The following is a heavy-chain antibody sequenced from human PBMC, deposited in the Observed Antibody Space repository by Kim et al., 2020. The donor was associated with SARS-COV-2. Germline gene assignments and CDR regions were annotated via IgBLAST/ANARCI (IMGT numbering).Heavy chain of an antibody. V-gene: IGHV2-5*01. CDR3: AHSSSSSWCDFDY. J-gene: IGHJ4*02. D-gene: IGHD6-13*01. Sequence: YSPALKGRLNITKDTSKNPVVLTMTNMDPVDTATYYCAHSSSSSWCDFDYWGQGTLVTVSS.